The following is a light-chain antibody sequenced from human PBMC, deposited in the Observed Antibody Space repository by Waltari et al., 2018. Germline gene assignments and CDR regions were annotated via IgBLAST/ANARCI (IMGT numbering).Light chain of an antibody. CDR2: WAS. V-gene: IGKV4-1*01. J-gene: IGKJ1*01. CDR3: QQYANTPRT. Sequence: DIVMTQSPDSLAVSLGERATVNCKSSQSVLYSPNNKNCLAWYQQKPGQPPKLLIYWASTRESGVPDRFSGSGSGTDFTLTISSLQAEDVAVYYCQQYANTPRTFGQGTTVEIK. CDR1: QSVLYSPNNKNC.